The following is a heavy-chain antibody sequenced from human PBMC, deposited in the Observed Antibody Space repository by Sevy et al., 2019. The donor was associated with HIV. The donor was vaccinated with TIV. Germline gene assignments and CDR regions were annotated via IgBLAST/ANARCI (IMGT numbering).Heavy chain of an antibody. Sequence: GGSLRLSCAASGFTFSSYAMSWVRQAPGKGLEWVSAISGSGGGTYYANSVKGRFTISRDNSKNTLYLQMNSLRAEDTAVYYCAKRRSLAGAFDIWGQGTMVTVSS. V-gene: IGHV3-23*01. J-gene: IGHJ3*02. CDR1: GFTFSSYA. CDR3: AKRRSLAGAFDI. D-gene: IGHD6-25*01. CDR2: ISGSGGGT.